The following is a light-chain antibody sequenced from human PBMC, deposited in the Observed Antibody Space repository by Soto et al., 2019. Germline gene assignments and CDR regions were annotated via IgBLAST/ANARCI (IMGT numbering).Light chain of an antibody. CDR3: QQYHDWPLT. Sequence: EIVLTQSPGTLSLSPGERATLSCRASQSVSSSFLAWYQQKPGQAPRLLIYGASNRATGIPDRFSGSGSGTEFTLTISSLQSEDFAVYHCQQYHDWPLTFGGGTKVEVK. V-gene: IGKV3-20*01. J-gene: IGKJ4*01. CDR1: QSVSSSF. CDR2: GAS.